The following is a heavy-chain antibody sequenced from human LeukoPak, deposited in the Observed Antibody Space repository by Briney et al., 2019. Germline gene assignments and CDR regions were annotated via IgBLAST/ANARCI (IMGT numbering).Heavy chain of an antibody. V-gene: IGHV1-69*04. J-gene: IGHJ4*02. CDR2: IIPILGIA. CDR1: GGTFSSYA. Sequence: SVKVSCKASGGTFSSYAISWVRQAPGQGLEWMGRIIPILGIANYAQKFQGRVTITADKSTSTAYMELSSLRSEDTAVYYCARGFAVYDSSGYFDYWGQGTLVTVSS. D-gene: IGHD3-22*01. CDR3: ARGFAVYDSSGYFDY.